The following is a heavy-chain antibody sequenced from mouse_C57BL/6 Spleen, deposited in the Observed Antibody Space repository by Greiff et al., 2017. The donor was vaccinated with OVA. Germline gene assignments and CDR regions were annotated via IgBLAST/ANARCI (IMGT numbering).Heavy chain of an antibody. J-gene: IGHJ2*01. CDR3: AKGRYFDH. CDR1: GYSFTGYY. CDR2: INPSTGGT. Sequence: EVQLQQSGPELVKPGASVKISCKASGYSFTGYYMNWVKQSPEKSLEWIGEINPSTGGTTYNQKFKAKATLTVDKSSSTAYMQLKSLTSEDSAVYYCAKGRYFDHWGQGNTLTVSS. V-gene: IGHV1-42*01.